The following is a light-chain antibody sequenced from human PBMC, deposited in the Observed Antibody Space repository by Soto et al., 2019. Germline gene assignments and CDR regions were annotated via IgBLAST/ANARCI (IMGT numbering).Light chain of an antibody. CDR3: QQYDSDPLT. CDR2: AAS. J-gene: IGKJ4*01. CDR1: QGIGNW. V-gene: IGKV1D-16*01. Sequence: DIQMTQSPSSLSAAVGDRITITCRASQGIGNWVAWYQQKSGKAPKSLIYAASNLQSGVPSRFSGTRSGTNFPLTINSLQPEDFASYYCQQYDSDPLTFGGGTKVDMK.